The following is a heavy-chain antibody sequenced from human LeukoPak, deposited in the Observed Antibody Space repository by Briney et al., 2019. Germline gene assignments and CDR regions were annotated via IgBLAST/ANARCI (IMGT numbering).Heavy chain of an antibody. CDR1: GFTFSSYS. Sequence: GGSLRLSCAASGFTFSSYSMNWVRQAPGKGLEWVSSISSSSSYIYYADSVKGRFTISRDNAKNSLYLKMNSLRAEDTAVYYCASLTISNFDYWGQGTLVTVSS. V-gene: IGHV3-21*01. J-gene: IGHJ4*02. CDR2: ISSSSSYI. CDR3: ASLTISNFDY. D-gene: IGHD5-24*01.